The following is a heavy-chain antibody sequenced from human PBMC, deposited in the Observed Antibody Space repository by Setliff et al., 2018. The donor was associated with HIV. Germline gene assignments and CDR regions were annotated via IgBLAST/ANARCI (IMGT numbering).Heavy chain of an antibody. CDR2: INPNNGDT. Sequence: ASVKVSCKPSGFTFTGYYLHWVRQAPGQGLEWMGWINPNNGDTNYEQRFQGRVTMTRDTSITTVYMVLNRQTPGDTAVYYCASPYENNSGPDYWGQGTPVTVSS. V-gene: IGHV1-2*02. CDR3: ASPYENNSGPDY. D-gene: IGHD7-27*01. CDR1: GFTFTGYY. J-gene: IGHJ4*02.